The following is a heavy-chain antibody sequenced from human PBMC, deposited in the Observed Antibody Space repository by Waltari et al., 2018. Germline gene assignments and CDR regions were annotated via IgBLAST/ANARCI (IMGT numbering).Heavy chain of an antibody. V-gene: IGHV4-38-2*02. Sequence: QVQLQESGPGLVKPSETLSLTCAVSGYSISSGYYWGWIRQPPGKGLEWIGSIYHSGSTYYNPSLKSRVTISVDTSKNQFSLKLSSVTAADTAVYYCARDRYQLLGVYYYYYMDVWGKGTTVTVSS. D-gene: IGHD2-2*01. CDR1: GYSISSGYY. CDR2: IYHSGST. CDR3: ARDRYQLLGVYYYYYMDV. J-gene: IGHJ6*03.